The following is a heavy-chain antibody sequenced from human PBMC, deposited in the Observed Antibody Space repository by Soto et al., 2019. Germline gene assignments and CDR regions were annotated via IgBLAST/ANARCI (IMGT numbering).Heavy chain of an antibody. J-gene: IGHJ4*02. CDR3: PKVISTVGGDFDS. CDR2: INSDGSST. Sequence: EVQLVESGGGLVQPGGSLRLSCAASGFTFGNYWMHWVRQAPGKGLVWVARINSDGSSTSYADSVKGRFTISRDNAKTTLYLQMSSVRAEDTAMYYCPKVISTVGGDFDSWGQGALVTVSP. V-gene: IGHV3-74*01. D-gene: IGHD3-16*01. CDR1: GFTFGNYW.